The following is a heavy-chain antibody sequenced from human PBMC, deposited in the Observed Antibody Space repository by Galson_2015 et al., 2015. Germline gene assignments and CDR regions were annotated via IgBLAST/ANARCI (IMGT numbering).Heavy chain of an antibody. Sequence: SVKVSCKASGYTFSNYHIHWVRQAPGQGLEWMGIVTPGSGATSYAERFQGRVIMTGDMSTTTAFLELSSLRSDDTALYYCARETSATGYGHHRGQGTLGTVSS. D-gene: IGHD4-17*01. CDR1: GYTFSNYH. V-gene: IGHV1-46*01. J-gene: IGHJ4*02. CDR2: VTPGSGAT. CDR3: ARETSATGYGHH.